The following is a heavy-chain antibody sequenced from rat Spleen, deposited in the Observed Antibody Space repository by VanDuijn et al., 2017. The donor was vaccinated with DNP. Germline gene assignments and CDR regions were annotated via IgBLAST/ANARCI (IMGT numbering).Heavy chain of an antibody. J-gene: IGHJ2*01. CDR3: TRPYYGTRTVDY. Sequence: EVQLVESGGGLVQPGRSLKLSCAASGFTFSDYYMAWVRQAPTKGLEWVATITYDGGSTYYRDSVKGRFTISRDNSRGTLKLQMDSLRSEDTATYYCTRPYYGTRTVDYWGQGVMVTVSS. V-gene: IGHV5-7*01. D-gene: IGHD1-6*01. CDR1: GFTFSDYY. CDR2: ITYDGGST.